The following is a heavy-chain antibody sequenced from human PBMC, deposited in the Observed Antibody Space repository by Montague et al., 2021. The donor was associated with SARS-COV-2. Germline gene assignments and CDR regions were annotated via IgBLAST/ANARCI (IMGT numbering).Heavy chain of an antibody. D-gene: IGHD6-6*01. CDR2: VYFTGGT. CDR1: GGSVSSGSYY. Sequence: SETLSLTCTVSGGSVSSGSYYWSWIRQPPGKGLEWIGYVYFTGGTNYNPTLKRRVTISLDTSRNQFSLNFDSVTAADTAVYFCAREKRSSYFFDYWGQGRMVTVSS. CDR3: AREKRSSYFFDY. V-gene: IGHV4-61*01. J-gene: IGHJ4*02.